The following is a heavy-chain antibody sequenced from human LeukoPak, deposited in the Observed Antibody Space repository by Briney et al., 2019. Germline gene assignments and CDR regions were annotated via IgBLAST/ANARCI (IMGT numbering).Heavy chain of an antibody. CDR3: ARTTVAPGSYDAFDI. V-gene: IGHV3-53*01. D-gene: IGHD4-23*01. Sequence: GGSLRLSCAASGFTVSSNYMSWVRQAPGRGLEWVSIIYKDGSTYYADSVKGQFIISRDNSKNTLYLQINTLRVEDTAVYYCARTTVAPGSYDAFDIWGQGTMVTVSS. J-gene: IGHJ3*02. CDR2: IYKDGST. CDR1: GFTVSSNY.